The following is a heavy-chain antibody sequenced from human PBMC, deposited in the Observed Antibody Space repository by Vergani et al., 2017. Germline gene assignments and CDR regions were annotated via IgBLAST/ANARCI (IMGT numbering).Heavy chain of an antibody. J-gene: IGHJ2*01. Sequence: VLLQEPGPGLVRPSETLSLKCSVSCASIDSFYWSWIRPSPGKGLEWIGYVFRNGNVNYNPSFNFRVAIDTYNNELSVRVTSVTAADTAVYYCARDFGGGWYFDLWGRGATVTVSS. CDR2: VFRNGNV. V-gene: IGHV4-4*08. D-gene: IGHD4-23*01. CDR1: CASIDSFY. CDR3: ARDFGGGWYFDL.